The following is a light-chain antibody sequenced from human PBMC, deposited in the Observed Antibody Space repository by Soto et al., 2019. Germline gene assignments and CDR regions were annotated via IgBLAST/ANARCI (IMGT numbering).Light chain of an antibody. J-gene: IGKJ5*01. CDR2: AAS. CDR1: QSISSY. Sequence: DIQVTQSPSSLSASVGDRVPITFRGSQSISSYLNWYQQKPGKAPKLLIYAASSLQSGVPSRFSGSGSGTDFTLTISSLQPEDFATYYCQQSYSTPYTFGQGTRLEIK. V-gene: IGKV1-39*01. CDR3: QQSYSTPYT.